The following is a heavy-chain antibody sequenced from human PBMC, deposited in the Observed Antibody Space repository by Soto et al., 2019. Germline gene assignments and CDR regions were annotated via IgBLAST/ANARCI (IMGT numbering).Heavy chain of an antibody. D-gene: IGHD2-2*02. Sequence: QVQLVQSGAEVKKPGSSVKVSCKASGGTFSSYAISWVRQSPGQGLEWMGGIIPIFGTANYAQKFQGRVTITADECTSTAYLELSSLRSEDTAVYYCAGGSRQYPYYYGMDVWGQGSTVTVSS. J-gene: IGHJ6*02. CDR1: GGTFSSYA. V-gene: IGHV1-69*12. CDR3: AGGSRQYPYYYGMDV. CDR2: IIPIFGTA.